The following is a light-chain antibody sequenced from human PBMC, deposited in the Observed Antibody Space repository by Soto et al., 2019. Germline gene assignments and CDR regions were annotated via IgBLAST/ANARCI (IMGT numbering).Light chain of an antibody. Sequence: DIQMTQSPSSLSASVGDRVTITCRASQSISSYLNWYQQKPGKAPKLLIYAASSLQSGVPSRFSGSGSGTDFTLTISSLQPEDFATYYCQQGYSTPTFGPGTRWIS. CDR1: QSISSY. CDR2: AAS. J-gene: IGKJ3*01. CDR3: QQGYSTPT. V-gene: IGKV1-39*01.